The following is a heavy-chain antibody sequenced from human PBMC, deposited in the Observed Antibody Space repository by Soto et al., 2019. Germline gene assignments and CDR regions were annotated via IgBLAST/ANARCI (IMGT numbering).Heavy chain of an antibody. J-gene: IGHJ4*02. V-gene: IGHV5-51*01. CDR1: GYSFTSYW. CDR2: IYPGDSDT. Sequence: GESLKISCKGSGYSFTSYWIGWVRQMPGNGLEWMGIIYPGDSDTRYSPSFQGQVTISADKSISTAYLQWSSLKASDTAMYYCARSAFVVVPAAKEYYFDYWGQGTLVTVSS. CDR3: ARSAFVVVPAAKEYYFDY. D-gene: IGHD2-2*01.